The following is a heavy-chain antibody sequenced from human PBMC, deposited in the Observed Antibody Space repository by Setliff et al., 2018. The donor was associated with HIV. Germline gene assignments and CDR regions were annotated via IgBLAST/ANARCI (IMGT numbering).Heavy chain of an antibody. CDR3: AGGWVVTAIHYYYYYMDV. J-gene: IGHJ6*03. D-gene: IGHD2-21*02. CDR2: IIPIFGTA. Sequence: SVKVSCKASGGTFSSCAISWVRQAPGQGLEWMGGIIPIFGTANYAQKFQGRVTITADESTSTAYMELSSLRSEDTAVYYCAGGWVVTAIHYYYYYMDVWGKGTTVTVSS. CDR1: GGTFSSCA. V-gene: IGHV1-69*13.